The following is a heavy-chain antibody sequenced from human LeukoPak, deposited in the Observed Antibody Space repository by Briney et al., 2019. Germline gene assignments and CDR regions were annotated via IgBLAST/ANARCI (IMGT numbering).Heavy chain of an antibody. Sequence: PGASLKISCKGSGYSFTSYWIGWVRQMPGKGLEWMGIIYPGDSDTRYSPSFQGQVTISADKSISTAYLQWSSLKASDTAMYYCARAPLGYDSSGYYYVAEYFQHWGQGTLVTVSS. J-gene: IGHJ1*01. CDR1: GYSFTSYW. CDR2: IYPGDSDT. V-gene: IGHV5-51*01. CDR3: ARAPLGYDSSGYYYVAEYFQH. D-gene: IGHD3-22*01.